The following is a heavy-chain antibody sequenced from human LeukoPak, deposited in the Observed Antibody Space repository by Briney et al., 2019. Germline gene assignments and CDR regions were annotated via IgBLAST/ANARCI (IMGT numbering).Heavy chain of an antibody. CDR1: GFTFSSYG. CDR3: AKDNILYYYYYMDV. J-gene: IGHJ6*03. V-gene: IGHV3-23*01. D-gene: IGHD3-9*01. Sequence: GGSLRLSCAASGFTFSSYGMSWVRQAPGKGLEWVSAISGSGGSTYYADSVKGRFTISRDNSKNTLYLQMNSLRAEDTAVYYCAKDNILYYYYYMDVWGKGTTVTVSS. CDR2: ISGSGGST.